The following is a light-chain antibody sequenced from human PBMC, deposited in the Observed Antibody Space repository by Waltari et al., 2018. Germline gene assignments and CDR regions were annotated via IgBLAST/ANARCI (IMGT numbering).Light chain of an antibody. V-gene: IGKV4-1*01. CDR2: WAS. J-gene: IGKJ1*01. CDR3: QQYYSTPWT. Sequence: DIVMTQSPDSLAVSLGERATINCKSSQSVLFNLNNKNYLAWYQQKPGQPPKLLIYWASTRESGVPDRFSGSESGTDFNLTISSLQAEDVAVYYCQQYYSTPWTFGQGTKVEIK. CDR1: QSVLFNLNNKNY.